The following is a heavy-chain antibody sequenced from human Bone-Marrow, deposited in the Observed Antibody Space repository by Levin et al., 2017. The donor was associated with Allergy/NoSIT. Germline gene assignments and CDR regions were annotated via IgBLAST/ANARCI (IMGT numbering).Heavy chain of an antibody. D-gene: IGHD3-10*01. CDR3: ARDVDTMVRGVRLGY. Sequence: GESLKISCVTSGFIVNSNYMTWVRQAPGKGLEWVSLLHSGGNTYYADSVKGRFTISRDNSKNTLYLQMNNLRAEDTAVYYCARDVDTMVRGVRLGYWGQGTLVTVSS. CDR2: LHSGGNT. V-gene: IGHV3-66*01. J-gene: IGHJ4*02. CDR1: GFIVNSNY.